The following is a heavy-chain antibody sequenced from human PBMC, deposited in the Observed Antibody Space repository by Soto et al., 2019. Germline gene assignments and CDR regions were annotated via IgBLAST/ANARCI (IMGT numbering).Heavy chain of an antibody. Sequence: QVQLVDSGGGVVQPGRSLRLSCAASGFTFSSYGMHWVRQAPGKGLEWVAVIWYDGSNKYYADSVKGRFTISRDNSKNTLYLQMNSLRAEDTAVYYCARDMTYSSSWYYFDYWGQGTLVTVSS. J-gene: IGHJ4*02. CDR3: ARDMTYSSSWYYFDY. D-gene: IGHD6-13*01. CDR1: GFTFSSYG. CDR2: IWYDGSNK. V-gene: IGHV3-33*01.